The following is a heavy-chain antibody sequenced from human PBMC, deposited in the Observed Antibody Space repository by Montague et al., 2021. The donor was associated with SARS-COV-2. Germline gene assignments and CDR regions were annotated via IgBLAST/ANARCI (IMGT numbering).Heavy chain of an antibody. Sequence: SETLSLTCTVSGGSISSYYWSWIRQPPGKGPEWIGYIYYSGSTNYSPSLKSRVTISVDTSKNQFSLNLSSVTAADTAAYYCARAKAEYVVVVPAVSLAYGMDVWGQGTTVTVSS. V-gene: IGHV4-59*01. CDR1: GGSISSYY. D-gene: IGHD2-2*01. CDR3: ARAKAEYVVVVPAVSLAYGMDV. J-gene: IGHJ6*02. CDR2: IYYSGST.